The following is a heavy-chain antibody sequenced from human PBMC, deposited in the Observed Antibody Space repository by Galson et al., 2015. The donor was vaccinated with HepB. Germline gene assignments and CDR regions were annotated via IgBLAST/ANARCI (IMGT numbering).Heavy chain of an antibody. CDR1: GGTFSSYA. D-gene: IGHD3-3*01. J-gene: IGHJ6*02. CDR3: ARDGRGGIFSPGYYYYGMDV. Sequence: SVKVSCKASGGTFSSYAISWVRQAPGQGLEWMGRIIPILGIANYAQKFQGRVTITADKSTSTAYMELSSLSSEDTAVYYCARDGRGGIFSPGYYYYGMDVWGQGTTVTVSS. V-gene: IGHV1-69*04. CDR2: IIPILGIA.